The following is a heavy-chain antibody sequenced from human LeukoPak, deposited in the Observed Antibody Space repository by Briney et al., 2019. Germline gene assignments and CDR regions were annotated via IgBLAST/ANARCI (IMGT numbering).Heavy chain of an antibody. CDR2: IRYDGGNK. V-gene: IGHV3-30*02. Sequence: GGTLRLSCAASGFTFSSYGMHWVRQAPGEGLEGVTVIRYDGGNKDYADTVKGGFTISRDISKNTLSLQMNVIGDEDSGVYYCAKDSRNGVLNEIDYWGQGTLVTVSS. J-gene: IGHJ4*02. CDR1: GFTFSSYG. CDR3: AKDSRNGVLNEIDY. D-gene: IGHD2-8*01.